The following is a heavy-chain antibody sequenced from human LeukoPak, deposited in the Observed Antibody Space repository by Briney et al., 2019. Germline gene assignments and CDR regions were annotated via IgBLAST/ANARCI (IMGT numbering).Heavy chain of an antibody. Sequence: PSETLSLTCTVSGGSISSSSYYWGWIRQPPGKGLEWIGSIYHSGSTYYNPSLKSRVTISVDTSKNQFSLKLSSVTAADTAVYYCARDDYGDYGDAFDIWGQGTMVTVSS. CDR3: ARDDYGDYGDAFDI. CDR1: GGSISSSSYY. D-gene: IGHD4-17*01. V-gene: IGHV4-39*07. CDR2: IYHSGST. J-gene: IGHJ3*02.